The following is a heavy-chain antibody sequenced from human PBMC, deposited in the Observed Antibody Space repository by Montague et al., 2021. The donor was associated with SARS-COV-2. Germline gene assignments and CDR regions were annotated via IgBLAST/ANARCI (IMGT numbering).Heavy chain of an antibody. J-gene: IGHJ4*02. D-gene: IGHD2-21*02. CDR3: ARDGVQFGDRPYYFAF. CDR2: ISSSGTYI. Sequence: SLRLSCAASGFTFNTYSMHWVRRAPGKGLEWVSSISSSGTYIYYADSVRGRFTISRDNAHNSLSLQLNSLRPEDTALYYCARDGVQFGDRPYYFAFWGQGTLVSVSS. V-gene: IGHV3-21*01. CDR1: GFTFNTYS.